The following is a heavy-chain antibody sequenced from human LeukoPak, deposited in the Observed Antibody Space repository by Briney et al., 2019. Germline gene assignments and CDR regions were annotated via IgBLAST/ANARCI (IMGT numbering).Heavy chain of an antibody. D-gene: IGHD2-21*02. CDR2: IIPILGIA. CDR3: ARGTGIVVVTAIAEYFQH. Sequence: SVKVSCKASGGTFSSYAISWVRQAPGQGLEWMGRIIPILGIANYAQKFQGRVTITADKSTSTAYMELSSLRSEDTAVYYCARGTGIVVVTAIAEYFQHWGQGTLVTVSS. J-gene: IGHJ1*01. V-gene: IGHV1-69*04. CDR1: GGTFSSYA.